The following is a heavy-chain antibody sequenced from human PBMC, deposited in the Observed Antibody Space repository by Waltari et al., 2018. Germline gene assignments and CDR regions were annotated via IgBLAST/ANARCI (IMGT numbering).Heavy chain of an antibody. Sequence: QVQLVQSGAEVKKPGSSVKVSCKASGGTFSSYAISWVRQAPGQGLEWMGGILHIFGKENCAQKFQGRVTITADKSTSTAYMELSSLRSEDTAVYYCARAVAGKGNDYWGQGTLVTVSS. CDR2: ILHIFGKE. J-gene: IGHJ4*02. CDR1: GGTFSSYA. D-gene: IGHD6-19*01. V-gene: IGHV1-69*06. CDR3: ARAVAGKGNDY.